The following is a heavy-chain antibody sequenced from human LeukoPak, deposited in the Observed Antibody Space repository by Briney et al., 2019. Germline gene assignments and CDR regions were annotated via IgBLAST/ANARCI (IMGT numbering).Heavy chain of an antibody. V-gene: IGHV3-23*01. J-gene: IGHJ4*02. Sequence: SGGSLRLSCAASGFTFSSYGMSWVRQAPGKGLEWVSTISGNGGSTYYADSVKGRFTISRDNSKNTLYLQMNSLRAEDTAIYYCAKGNRYCSNTSCYQTSFDYWGQGTLVTVSS. CDR3: AKGNRYCSNTSCYQTSFDY. D-gene: IGHD2-2*01. CDR2: ISGNGGST. CDR1: GFTFSSYG.